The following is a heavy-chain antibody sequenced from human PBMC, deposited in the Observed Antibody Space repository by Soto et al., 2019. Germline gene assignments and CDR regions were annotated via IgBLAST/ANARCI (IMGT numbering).Heavy chain of an antibody. CDR3: ARDALPYSSSWYFDY. J-gene: IGHJ4*02. Sequence: ALVQISCKASGYTFNSFGISWVRKTPGQGLEWIGWISAYNGNTNYAQKLQGRVTMTTDTSTSTAYMELRSLRSDDTAVYYCARDALPYSSSWYFDYWGQGTLVTVSS. D-gene: IGHD6-13*01. V-gene: IGHV1-18*01. CDR2: ISAYNGNT. CDR1: GYTFNSFG.